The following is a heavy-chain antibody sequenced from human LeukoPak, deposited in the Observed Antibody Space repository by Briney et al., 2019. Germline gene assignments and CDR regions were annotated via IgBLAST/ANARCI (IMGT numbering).Heavy chain of an antibody. V-gene: IGHV3-30*02. CDR1: GFTFSSYG. Sequence: PGGSLRLSCAASGFTFSSYGMHWVRQAPGKGLEWVAFIRYDGSNKYYADSVKGRFTISRDNSKNTLYLQMNSLRAEDTAVYYCAKDQAAAAGTGDYWGQGTLVTVSS. CDR3: AKDQAAAAGTGDY. CDR2: IRYDGSNK. D-gene: IGHD6-13*01. J-gene: IGHJ4*02.